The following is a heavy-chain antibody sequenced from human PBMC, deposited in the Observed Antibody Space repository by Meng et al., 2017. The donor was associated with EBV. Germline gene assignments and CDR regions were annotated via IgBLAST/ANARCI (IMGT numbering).Heavy chain of an antibody. CDR3: AHRRDEYSSSWYGWFDP. Sequence: PFKVSGPTSVTTTKILRLTSTFSGFSRRNSGVGVGWIRQPPGKALEWLELIYWDDDKRYSPSLKSRLNITKDASKNKVVLTMTNMDPVDTATYYCAHRRDEYSSSWYGWFDPWGQGTLVTVSS. CDR1: GFSRRNSGVG. D-gene: IGHD6-13*01. V-gene: IGHV2-5*02. J-gene: IGHJ5*02. CDR2: IYWDDDK.